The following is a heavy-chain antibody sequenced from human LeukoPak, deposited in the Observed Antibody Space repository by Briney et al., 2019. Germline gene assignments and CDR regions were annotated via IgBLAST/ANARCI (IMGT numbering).Heavy chain of an antibody. D-gene: IGHD6-13*01. Sequence: SETLSLTCTVSGGSISSYYWSWIRQPAGKGLEWIGRIYTSGSTNYNPSLKSRVTMSVDTSKNQFSLKLSSVTAADTAVYYCARDLAAAGSDYYYYYYMDVWGKGTTVTVSS. J-gene: IGHJ6*03. CDR1: GGSISSYY. CDR2: IYTSGST. V-gene: IGHV4-4*07. CDR3: ARDLAAAGSDYYYYYYMDV.